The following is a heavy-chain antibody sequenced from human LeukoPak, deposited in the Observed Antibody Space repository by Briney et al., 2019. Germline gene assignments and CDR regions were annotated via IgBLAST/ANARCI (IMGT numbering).Heavy chain of an antibody. D-gene: IGHD1-26*01. J-gene: IGHJ4*02. CDR2: INPNSGGT. CDR3: ARDRGVGATNRHY. CDR1: GYTFTGYY. Sequence: GASVNVSCKAFGYTFTGYYMHWVRQAPGQGLEWMGWINPNSGGTNYAQKFQGRVTMTRDTSISTAYIELSRLRSDDTAVYYYARDRGVGATNRHYWGQGNLVTVSS. V-gene: IGHV1-2*02.